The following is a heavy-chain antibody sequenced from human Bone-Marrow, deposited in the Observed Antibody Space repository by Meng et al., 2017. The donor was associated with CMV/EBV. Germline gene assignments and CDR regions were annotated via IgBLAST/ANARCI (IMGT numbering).Heavy chain of an antibody. D-gene: IGHD1-26*01. J-gene: IGHJ4*02. CDR1: GFTFSSYS. CDR2: ISSSSSYI. Sequence: GESLKISCAASGFTFSSYSMNWVRQAPGKGLEWVSSISSSSSYIYYADSVKGRFTISRDNAKNSLYLQMNSLRADDTALYYCASVSGSFDYWGPGNRVTGSS. V-gene: IGHV3-21*04. CDR3: ASVSGSFDY.